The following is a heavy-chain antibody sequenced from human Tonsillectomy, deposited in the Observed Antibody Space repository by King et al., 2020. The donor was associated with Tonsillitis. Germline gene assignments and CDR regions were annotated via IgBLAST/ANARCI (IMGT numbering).Heavy chain of an antibody. Sequence: VQLVQSGAEVKKPGASVKVSCKASGYTFTSYYMHWVRQAPGQGLEWMGIINPSGGSTSYAQKFQGRVTMTRDTYTSTVYMELSSLRSEDTAVYYCARDPPYCSGGSCYSQGVDYWGQGTLVTVSS. D-gene: IGHD2-15*01. V-gene: IGHV1-46*03. CDR2: INPSGGST. CDR3: ARDPPYCSGGSCYSQGVDY. CDR1: GYTFTSYY. J-gene: IGHJ4*02.